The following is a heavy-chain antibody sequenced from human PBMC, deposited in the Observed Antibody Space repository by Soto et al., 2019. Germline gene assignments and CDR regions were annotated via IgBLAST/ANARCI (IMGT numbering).Heavy chain of an antibody. V-gene: IGHV4-34*01. CDR2: ITHTGDT. CDR1: GGSFSGYY. J-gene: IGHJ4*02. Sequence: QVQLQQWGAGLLKPSETLSLTCAVYGGSFSGYYWSWIRQSPGKGLEWIGEITHTGDTNYNPSLKSRVTISVDTSKNQFSLKVTSVTAADMAVYYCARGGGSYSRGFDYWGQGTLVTVSS. CDR3: ARGGGSYSRGFDY. D-gene: IGHD1-26*01.